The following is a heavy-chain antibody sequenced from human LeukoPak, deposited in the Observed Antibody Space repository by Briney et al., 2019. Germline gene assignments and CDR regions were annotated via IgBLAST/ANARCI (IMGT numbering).Heavy chain of an antibody. CDR2: IYPGDSDT. J-gene: IGHJ4*02. CDR1: GYSFTSYW. D-gene: IGHD6-13*01. Sequence: GESLKISCKGSGYSFTSYWIGWVRQMPGKGLEWMGIIYPGDSDTRYSPSFQGRVTISADKSISTAYLQWSSLKASDAAMYYCARHRDSSSWYFDYWGQGTLVTVSS. CDR3: ARHRDSSSWYFDY. V-gene: IGHV5-51*01.